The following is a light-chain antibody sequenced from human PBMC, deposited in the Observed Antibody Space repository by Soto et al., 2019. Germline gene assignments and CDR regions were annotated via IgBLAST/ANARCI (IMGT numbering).Light chain of an antibody. V-gene: IGLV2-14*01. CDR2: DVS. CDR1: SSDVGGYNY. CDR3: SSYTSSSTLLYV. J-gene: IGLJ1*01. Sequence: QSALTQPASVSGSPGPSITISCTGTSSDVGGYNYVSWYQQHPGKAPKLMIYDVSNRPSGVSNRFSGSKSGNTASLTISGLQAEDEADYCCSSYTSSSTLLYVFGTGTKLTVL.